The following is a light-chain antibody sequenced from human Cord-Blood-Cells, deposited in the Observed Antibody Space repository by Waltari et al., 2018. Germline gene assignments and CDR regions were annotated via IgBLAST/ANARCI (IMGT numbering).Light chain of an antibody. V-gene: IGLV2-23*02. CDR2: EVS. Sequence: QSALTQPASVSGSPGQSITISCTGTSSDVGSYNLVSWYQQHPGKAPKLMIYEVSKRPSGVANRCSGSKSGNTASQTISGLQAEDEADYYCCSYAGSSTYVFGTGTKVTVL. CDR3: CSYAGSSTYV. J-gene: IGLJ1*01. CDR1: SSDVGSYNL.